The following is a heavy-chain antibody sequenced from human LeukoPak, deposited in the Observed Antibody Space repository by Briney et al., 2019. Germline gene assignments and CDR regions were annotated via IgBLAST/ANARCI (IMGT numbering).Heavy chain of an antibody. CDR1: GFTFSSYW. CDR2: INSDGSST. CDR3: ARSVAGSFDY. D-gene: IGHD6-19*01. V-gene: IGHV3-74*01. J-gene: IGHJ4*02. Sequence: GGSLRLSCAASGFTFSSYWMHRVRHAPGKGLVWVSRINSDGSSTSYADSVKGRFTISRDNVKNSVYLQMKSLRAEDTAVYYCARSVAGSFDYWGQGTLVTVSS.